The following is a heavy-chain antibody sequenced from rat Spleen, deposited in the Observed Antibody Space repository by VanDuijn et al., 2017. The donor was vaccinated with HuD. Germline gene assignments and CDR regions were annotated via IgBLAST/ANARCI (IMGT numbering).Heavy chain of an antibody. V-gene: IGHV5-31*01. CDR3: AGHGDYYGIDPFDY. D-gene: IGHD1-6*01. Sequence: EVQLVESGGGFVQPGRSLKLSCVASGFTFNNYWMTWIRQAPGKGLEWVASITNTGGSTYYPDSVKGRFTISRENAQSTLYLQMDSLRSEDTATYYGAGHGDYYGIDPFDYWGHGVMVTVSS. J-gene: IGHJ2*01. CDR1: GFTFNNYW. CDR2: ITNTGGST.